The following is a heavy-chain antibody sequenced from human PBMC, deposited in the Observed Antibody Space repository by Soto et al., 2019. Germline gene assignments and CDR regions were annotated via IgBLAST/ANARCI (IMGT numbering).Heavy chain of an antibody. J-gene: IGHJ6*02. CDR3: ARRQWLVGGYYYGMDV. CDR1: GYTFTSYF. V-gene: IGHV1-18*01. D-gene: IGHD6-19*01. CDR2: TSAYKGNT. Sequence: DSVNVSCKASGYTFTSYFISWVRQAPGQGLEWMGWTSAYKGNTNYAQKLQGRVTMTTDTSTSTAYMELRSLRSDDTAVYYCARRQWLVGGYYYGMDVWGQGTTVTVSS.